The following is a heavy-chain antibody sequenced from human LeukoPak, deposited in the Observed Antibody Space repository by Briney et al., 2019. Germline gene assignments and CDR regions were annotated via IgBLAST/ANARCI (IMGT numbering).Heavy chain of an antibody. J-gene: IGHJ4*02. CDR1: GFTFSSYG. CDR2: ISYDGSNK. Sequence: GGSLRLSCAASGFTFSSYGMHWVRQAPGKGLEWVAVISYDGSNKYYADSVKGRFTISRDNSKNTLYPQMNSLRAEDTAVYYCAKDDSSGRSYYFDYWGQGTLVTVSS. D-gene: IGHD3-22*01. CDR3: AKDDSSGRSYYFDY. V-gene: IGHV3-30*18.